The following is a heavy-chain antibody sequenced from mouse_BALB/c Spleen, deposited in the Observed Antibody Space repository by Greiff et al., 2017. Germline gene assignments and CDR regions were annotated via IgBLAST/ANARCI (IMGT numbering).Heavy chain of an antibody. D-gene: IGHD1-1*01. CDR2: ISYSGST. J-gene: IGHJ3*01. V-gene: IGHV3-2*02. CDR1: GYSITSYYA. Sequence: ESGPGLVKPSQSLSLTCTVTGYSITSYYAWNWIRQFPGNKLEWMGYISYSGSTSYNPSLKSRISITRDTSKNQFFLQLNSVTTEDTATYYCARALLRYPAWFAYWGQGTLVTVSA. CDR3: ARALLRYPAWFAY.